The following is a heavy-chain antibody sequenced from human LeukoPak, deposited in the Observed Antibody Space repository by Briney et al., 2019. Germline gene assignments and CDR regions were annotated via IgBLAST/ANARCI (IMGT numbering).Heavy chain of an antibody. CDR3: AGDIPAAQDY. Sequence: GASVKVSCKASGYTFTSYYMHWVRQAPGQGLEWMGIINPSGGSTSLAQKLQGRITMTRDTSTSSVYKELSSLRAEDTVVYCCAGDIPAAQDYWGQGTLVTVSS. CDR1: GYTFTSYY. D-gene: IGHD6-13*01. J-gene: IGHJ4*02. V-gene: IGHV1-46*01. CDR2: INPSGGST.